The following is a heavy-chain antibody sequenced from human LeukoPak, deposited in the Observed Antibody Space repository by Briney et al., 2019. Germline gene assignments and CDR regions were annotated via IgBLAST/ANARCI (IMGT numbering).Heavy chain of an antibody. Sequence: SEPLSLPCAVYGGSFSGYYWSWIRQPPGKGLEWIGEINHSGSTNYNPSLKSRVTISVDTSKNQFSLKLSSVTAADTAVYYCAREVWYYGSGSYSAWFDPWGQGTLVTVSS. D-gene: IGHD3-10*01. CDR1: GGSFSGYY. CDR3: AREVWYYGSGSYSAWFDP. J-gene: IGHJ5*02. CDR2: INHSGST. V-gene: IGHV4-34*01.